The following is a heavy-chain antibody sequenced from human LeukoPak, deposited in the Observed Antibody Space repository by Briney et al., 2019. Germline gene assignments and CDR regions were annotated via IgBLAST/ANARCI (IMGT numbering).Heavy chain of an antibody. CDR1: GYTFTSYY. J-gene: IGHJ6*02. V-gene: IGHV1-2*02. CDR3: ARSESYYYYGMDV. CDR2: INPNSGGT. Sequence: ASVKVSCKASGYTFTSYYMHWVRQAPGQGLEWMGWINPNSGGTNYAQKFQGRVTMTRDTSISTAYMELSRLRSDDTAVYYCARSESYYYYGMDVWGQGTTVTVSS.